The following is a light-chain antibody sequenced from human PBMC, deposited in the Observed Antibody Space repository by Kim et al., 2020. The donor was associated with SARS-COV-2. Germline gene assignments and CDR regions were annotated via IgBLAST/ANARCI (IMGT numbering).Light chain of an antibody. CDR1: SSNIGPST. CDR3: AAWDDSLNGYV. Sequence: GHRVTISCSGSSSNIGPSTVNWYQQLPRTAPKLLIYSNNQRPSGVPERFSGSRSGTSATLAISGLQSEDEADYYCAAWDDSLNGYVFGTGTKVTVL. J-gene: IGLJ1*01. V-gene: IGLV1-44*01. CDR2: SNN.